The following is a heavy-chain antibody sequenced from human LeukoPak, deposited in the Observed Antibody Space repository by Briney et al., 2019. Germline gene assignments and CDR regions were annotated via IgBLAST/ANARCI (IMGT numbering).Heavy chain of an antibody. D-gene: IGHD6-19*01. J-gene: IGHJ4*02. CDR1: GFMFSDYH. Sequence: PGGSLRLSCAASGFMFSDYHMNWIRQAPGKGLEWISYISPGGQTTYFADSVKGRFTISRDNAKNSLYLQMNSLRAEDTAVYYCARYVAVADHYFDYWGQGTLVTVSS. CDR3: ARYVAVADHYFDY. V-gene: IGHV3-11*04. CDR2: ISPGGQTT.